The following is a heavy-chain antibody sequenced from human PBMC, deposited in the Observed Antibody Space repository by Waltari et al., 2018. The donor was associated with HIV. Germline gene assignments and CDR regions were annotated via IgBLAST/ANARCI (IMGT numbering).Heavy chain of an antibody. J-gene: IGHJ6*02. V-gene: IGHV4-4*02. CDR1: GGSITSSNW. Sequence: QVQLQESGPGLVKPSGTLSLTCAVSGGSITSSNWWSWVRTHPGKGLEWLGEIYHSGGTNYNPSLKSRVNISLDKSKNQFSLKLSSVTAADTALYYCAGSRSSGSSVYYGMDVWGQGTTVTVSS. D-gene: IGHD3-22*01. CDR3: AGSRSSGSSVYYGMDV. CDR2: IYHSGGT.